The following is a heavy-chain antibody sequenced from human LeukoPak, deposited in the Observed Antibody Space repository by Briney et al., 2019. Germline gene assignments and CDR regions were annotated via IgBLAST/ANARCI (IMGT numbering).Heavy chain of an antibody. J-gene: IGHJ4*02. CDR1: GFTFSSYS. D-gene: IGHD1-26*01. CDR3: ARGDSGSYYFDY. Sequence: GGSLRLSCAASGFTFSSYSMNWVRQAPGKGLKWVSSISSSSTYIYYADSVKGRFTISRDNAKNSLYLQMNSLRAEDTAVYYCARGDSGSYYFDYWGQGTLVTVSS. V-gene: IGHV3-21*01. CDR2: ISSSSTYI.